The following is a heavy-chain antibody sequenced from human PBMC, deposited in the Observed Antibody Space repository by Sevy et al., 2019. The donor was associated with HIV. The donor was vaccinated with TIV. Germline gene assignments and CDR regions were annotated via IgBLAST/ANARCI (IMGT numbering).Heavy chain of an antibody. J-gene: IGHJ6*02. D-gene: IGHD3-10*01. V-gene: IGHV1-69*13. CDR2: IIPIFGTA. CDR1: GGTFSSYA. Sequence: ASVKVSCKASGGTFSSYAISWVRQAPGQGLEWMGGIIPIFGTANYAQKFQGRVTITADESTSTAYMELSSLRSEDTAVYYCASPRRGDYYYYYGMDVWGQGTTVTVSS. CDR3: ASPRRGDYYYYYGMDV.